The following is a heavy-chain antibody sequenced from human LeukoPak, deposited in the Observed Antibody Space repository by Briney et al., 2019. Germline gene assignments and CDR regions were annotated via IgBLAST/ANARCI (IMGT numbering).Heavy chain of an antibody. J-gene: IGHJ4*02. D-gene: IGHD6-6*01. CDR1: GFTFSSYG. CDR3: AKDGGYSSSSLSY. Sequence: PGGSLRLSCAASGFTFSSYGMHWVRQAPGKGLEWVAVIWYGGSNKYYADSVKGRFTISRDNSKNTLYLQMNSLRAEDTAVYYCAKDGGYSSSSLSYWGQGTLVTVSS. V-gene: IGHV3-30*02. CDR2: IWYGGSNK.